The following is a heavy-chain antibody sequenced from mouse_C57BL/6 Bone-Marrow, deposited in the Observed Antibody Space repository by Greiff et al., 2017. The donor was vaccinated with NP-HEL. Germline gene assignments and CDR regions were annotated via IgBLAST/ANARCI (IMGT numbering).Heavy chain of an antibody. CDR3: AGGAWLLLAWFAY. J-gene: IGHJ3*01. D-gene: IGHD2-3*01. CDR2: INPSNGVT. CDR1: GYTFTSYW. V-gene: IGHV1-53*01. Sequence: QVQLKQPGTELVKPGASVKLSCKASGYTFTSYWMHWVKQRPGQGLEWIGNINPSNGVTNYNEKFKRKATLTVDTSSSTAYMQLSSLTSEDSAVYYCAGGAWLLLAWFAYGGRGTLVTVSA.